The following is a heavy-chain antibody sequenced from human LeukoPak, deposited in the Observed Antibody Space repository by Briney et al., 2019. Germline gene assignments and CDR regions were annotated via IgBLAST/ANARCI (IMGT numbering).Heavy chain of an antibody. CDR2: INYSGTT. Sequence: SGTLSLTCTVSGGSISSSSLYWGWLRQPPGAGLEWIGSINYSGTTYYNPSLKSRVTISVDTSKNHFSLKLNSVTAADTAVYYCAKDSGWFDPWGRGTLVTVSS. J-gene: IGHJ5*02. D-gene: IGHD1-26*01. CDR1: GGSISSSSLY. V-gene: IGHV4-39*07. CDR3: AKDSGWFDP.